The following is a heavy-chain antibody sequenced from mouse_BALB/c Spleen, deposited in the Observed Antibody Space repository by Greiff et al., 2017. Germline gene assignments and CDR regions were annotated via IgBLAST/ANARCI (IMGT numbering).Heavy chain of an antibody. Sequence: QVQLQQSGAELVRPGASVTLSCKASGYTFTDYEMHWVKQTPVHGLELIGAIDPETGGTAYNQKFKGKATLTADKSSSTAYMELRSLTSEDSAVYYCTRKYGFDYWGQGTTLTVSS. CDR3: TRKYGFDY. CDR1: GYTFTDYE. V-gene: IGHV1-15*01. D-gene: IGHD2-10*02. CDR2: IDPETGGT. J-gene: IGHJ2*01.